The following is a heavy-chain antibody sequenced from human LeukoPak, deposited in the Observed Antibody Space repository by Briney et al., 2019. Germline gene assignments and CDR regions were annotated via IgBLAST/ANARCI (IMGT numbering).Heavy chain of an antibody. V-gene: IGHV3-30*03. CDR3: ASQRG. Sequence: RRSLRLSCAASGFTFSSYGMHWVRQAPGKGLEWVAVISYDGSNKYYADSVKGRFTISRDNSKNTLYLQMNSLRAEDTAVYYCASQRGWGQGTLVTVSS. D-gene: IGHD3-10*01. CDR1: GFTFSSYG. J-gene: IGHJ4*02. CDR2: ISYDGSNK.